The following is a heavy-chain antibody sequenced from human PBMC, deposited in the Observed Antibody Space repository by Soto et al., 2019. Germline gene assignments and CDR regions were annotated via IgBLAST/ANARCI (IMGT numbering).Heavy chain of an antibody. CDR3: ASVDTAMVTGRKPNWFDP. D-gene: IGHD5-18*01. V-gene: IGHV1-18*01. J-gene: IGHJ5*02. CDR2: ISAYNGNT. CDR1: GYTFTSYG. Sequence: ASVKVSCKASGYTFTSYGISWVRQAPGQGLEWMGWISAYNGNTNYAQKLQGRVTMTTDTSTSTAYMELRSLRSDDTAVYYCASVDTAMVTGRKPNWFDPWGQGTLVTVSS.